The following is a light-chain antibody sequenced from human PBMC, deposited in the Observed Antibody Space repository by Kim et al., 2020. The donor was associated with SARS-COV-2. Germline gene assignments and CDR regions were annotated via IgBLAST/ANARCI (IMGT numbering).Light chain of an antibody. CDR2: GAS. J-gene: IGKJ4*01. Sequence: SPGASATLSRMSSPLLISTYFSLYPLNPGQAPRLLFSGASNSSTCIPDMFSGSRSGTDFPLTISRLAPEDFAVFYCQQYSNSYITFGGGTKVDI. CDR3: QQYSNSYIT. V-gene: IGKV3-20*01. CDR1: PLLISTY.